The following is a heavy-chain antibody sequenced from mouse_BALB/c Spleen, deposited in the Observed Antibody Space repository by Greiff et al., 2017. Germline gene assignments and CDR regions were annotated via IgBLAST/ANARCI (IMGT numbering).Heavy chain of an antibody. CDR2: IDPETGGT. V-gene: IGHV1-15*01. CDR1: GYTFTDYE. D-gene: IGHD2-1*01. Sequence: QVQLQQPGAELVRPGASVTLSCKASGYTFTDYEMHWVKQTPVHGLEWIGAIDPETGGTAYNQKFKGEATLTADKSSSTAYMELRSLTSEDSAVYYCTRGGNFYAMDYWGQGTSVTVSS. J-gene: IGHJ4*01. CDR3: TRGGNFYAMDY.